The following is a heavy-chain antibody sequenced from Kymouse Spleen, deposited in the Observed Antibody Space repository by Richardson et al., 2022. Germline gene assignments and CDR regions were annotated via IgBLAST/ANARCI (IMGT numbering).Heavy chain of an antibody. CDR1: GFTFSSYG. CDR2: ISYDGSNK. CDR3: AKDRGAAAGGWFDP. Sequence: QVQLVESGGGVVQPGRSLRLSCAASGFTFSSYGMHWVRQAPGKGLEWVAVISYDGSNKYYADSVKGRFTISRDNSKNTLYLQMNSLRAEDTAVYYCAKDRGAAAGGWFDPWGQGTLVTVSS. D-gene: IGHD6-13*01. J-gene: IGHJ5*02. V-gene: IGHV3-30*18.